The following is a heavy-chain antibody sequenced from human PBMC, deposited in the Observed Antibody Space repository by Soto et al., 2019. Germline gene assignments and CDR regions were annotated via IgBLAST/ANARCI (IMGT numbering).Heavy chain of an antibody. CDR2: MNPNSGNT. CDR3: ARSTNDYGDRH. V-gene: IGHV1-8*01. Sequence: QVQLVQSGAEVKKPGTSVKVSCKASGYTFTSYDINWVRQATGQGLEWMGWMNPNSGNTGYAQKAQXXVTMTRNTSISTAYMELSSLRSQDTAVYYCARSTNDYGDRHWGQGPLVTVSS. CDR1: GYTFTSYD. J-gene: IGHJ4*02. D-gene: IGHD4-17*01.